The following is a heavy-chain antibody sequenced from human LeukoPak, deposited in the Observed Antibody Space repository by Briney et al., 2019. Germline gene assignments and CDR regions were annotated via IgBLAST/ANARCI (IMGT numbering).Heavy chain of an antibody. J-gene: IGHJ4*02. CDR1: GFTFSSYW. D-gene: IGHD4-17*01. V-gene: IGHV3-74*01. CDR2: INSDGSST. CDR3: ARDDYGDYQFDY. Sequence: GGSLRLSCAASGFTFSSYWMHWVRQAPGKGLVWVSRINSDGSSTSYADSVKGRFTISGDNAKNTLYLQMNSLRAEDTAVYYCARDDYGDYQFDYWGQGTLVTVSS.